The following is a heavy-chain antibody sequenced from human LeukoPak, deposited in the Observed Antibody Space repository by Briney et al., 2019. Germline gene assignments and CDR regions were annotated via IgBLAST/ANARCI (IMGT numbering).Heavy chain of an antibody. CDR1: GFTVSSNY. Sequence: PGGSLRLSCAASGFTVSSNYMSWVRQAPGKGLEWVSSISSSSSYIYYADSVKGRFTISRDNAKNSLYLQMNSLRAEDTAVYYCARDLGGSGSVDWYFDLWGRGTLVTVSS. V-gene: IGHV3-21*01. D-gene: IGHD3-10*01. CDR2: ISSSSSYI. J-gene: IGHJ2*01. CDR3: ARDLGGSGSVDWYFDL.